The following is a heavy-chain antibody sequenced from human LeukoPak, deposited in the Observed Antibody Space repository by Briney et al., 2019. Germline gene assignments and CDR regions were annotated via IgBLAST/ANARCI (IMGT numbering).Heavy chain of an antibody. D-gene: IGHD6-13*01. Sequence: PGGSLRLSCAASGFVFSNYGIHWIRQSPDKRLQWVAFIRYDGNNEYYADFVKGRFALSRDNSKNTAYLHLNSLRPDDTAVYYCATTHSILSSSFVVNWFDPWGQGTLVTVSS. V-gene: IGHV3-30*02. J-gene: IGHJ5*02. CDR2: IRYDGNNE. CDR1: GFVFSNYG. CDR3: ATTHSILSSSFVVNWFDP.